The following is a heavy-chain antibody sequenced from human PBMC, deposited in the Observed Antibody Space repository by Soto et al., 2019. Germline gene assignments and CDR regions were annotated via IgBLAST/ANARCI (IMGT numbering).Heavy chain of an antibody. CDR2: IYHSGST. V-gene: IGHV4-30-2*01. CDR1: GGSISSGGYS. Sequence: SETLSLTCAVSGGSISSGGYSWSWIRQPPGKGLEWIGYIYHSGSTYYNPSLKSRVTISVNRSKNQFSLKLSSVTAADTAVYYCARVPDRWGQGTLVTVS. J-gene: IGHJ5*02. D-gene: IGHD2-2*01. CDR3: ARVPDR.